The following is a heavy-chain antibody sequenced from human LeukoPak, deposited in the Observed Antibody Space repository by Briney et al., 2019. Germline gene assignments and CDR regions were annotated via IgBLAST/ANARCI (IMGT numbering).Heavy chain of an antibody. Sequence: PGGSLRLSCAASRFTLSSNYMSWVRQAPGEGLGWGSVIYSGGSTDYADSVKGRFTISRDNSKNTLYLQMNSLRAEDTALYYCARDAGGYSYGLPRPFDYWGQGTLVTVSS. D-gene: IGHD5-18*01. CDR3: ARDAGGYSYGLPRPFDY. V-gene: IGHV3-53*05. CDR2: IYSGGST. CDR1: RFTLSSNY. J-gene: IGHJ4*02.